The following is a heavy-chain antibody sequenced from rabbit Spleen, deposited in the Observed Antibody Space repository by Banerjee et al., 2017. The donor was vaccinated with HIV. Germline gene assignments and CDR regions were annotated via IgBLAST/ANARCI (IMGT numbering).Heavy chain of an antibody. CDR3: ARDTGTSFSSYGMDL. J-gene: IGHJ6*01. Sequence: QQQLEESGGGLVKPGGTLTLTCKASGIDLSTYYYMCWVRQPPGKGLEWIACIAVGSGGFTYYANWAKGRFTISKTSSTTVTLQMTSLTAADTATYFCARDTGTSFSSYGMDLWGPGTLVTVS. CDR2: IAVGSGGFT. CDR1: GIDLSTYYY. D-gene: IGHD8-1*01. V-gene: IGHV1S45*01.